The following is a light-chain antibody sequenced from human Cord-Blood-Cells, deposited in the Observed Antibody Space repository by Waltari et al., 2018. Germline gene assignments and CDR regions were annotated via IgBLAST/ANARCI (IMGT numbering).Light chain of an antibody. J-gene: IGKJ4*01. CDR1: QGISSY. CDR3: QQLNSYPF. V-gene: IGKV1-9*01. Sequence: DIQLTQSPSFLSASVGDRVTITCRASQGISSYLAWYQQKPGKAPKHLIYAASTLQSGVPSRFSGSGSGTEFTLTISSMQPEDFATYYCQQLNSYPFFGGGTKVEIK. CDR2: AAS.